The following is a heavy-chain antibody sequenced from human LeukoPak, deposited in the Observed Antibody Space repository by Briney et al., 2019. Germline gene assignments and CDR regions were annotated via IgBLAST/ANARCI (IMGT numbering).Heavy chain of an antibody. Sequence: SETLSLTCTVPGYSISSGYYWGWIRPPPGKGLEWIGSIYHSGSTYYNPSLKSRVTISVDTSKNQFSLKLSSVTAADTAVYYCARDPRNGDYEAGYWGQGTLVTVSS. D-gene: IGHD4-17*01. J-gene: IGHJ4*02. CDR1: GYSISSGYY. CDR3: ARDPRNGDYEAGY. V-gene: IGHV4-38-2*02. CDR2: IYHSGST.